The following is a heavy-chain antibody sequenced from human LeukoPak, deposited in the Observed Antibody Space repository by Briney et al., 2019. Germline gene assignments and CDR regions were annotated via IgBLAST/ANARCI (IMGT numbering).Heavy chain of an antibody. J-gene: IGHJ4*02. CDR3: AGERGEEYSSGWYKRNYFDN. CDR1: GGSISSGGYY. CDR2: IYHSGNT. Sequence: SETLSLTCTVSGGSISSGGYYWSWIRQPPGKGLEWIGYIYHSGNTYYNPSLKSRVTISVDRSKNQFSLKLTSVTGADTAVYYCAGERGEEYSSGWYKRNYFDNWGQGIRVTVSS. D-gene: IGHD6-19*01. V-gene: IGHV4-30-2*01.